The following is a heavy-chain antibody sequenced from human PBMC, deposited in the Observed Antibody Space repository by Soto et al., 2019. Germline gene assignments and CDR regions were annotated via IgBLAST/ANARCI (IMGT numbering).Heavy chain of an antibody. CDR2: IKQDGSEE. CDR1: GFTFSSYW. D-gene: IGHD6-6*01. Sequence: EVQLVESGGGLVQPVGSLRLSCAASGFTFSSYWMSWFRQAPGKGLEWVANIKQDGSEENYVDSVKGRFTISRDNAKNALYLQLNSLRVEDTAVYYCAREIAARLWGKGTTVTVSS. V-gene: IGHV3-7*01. J-gene: IGHJ6*04. CDR3: AREIAARL.